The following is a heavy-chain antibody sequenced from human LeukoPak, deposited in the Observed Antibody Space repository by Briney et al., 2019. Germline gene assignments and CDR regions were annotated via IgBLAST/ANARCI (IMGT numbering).Heavy chain of an antibody. CDR1: GGSSSGYY. V-gene: IGHV4-34*01. Sequence: SETLSLTCAVYGGSSSGYYWSWIRQPPGKGLEWIGEINHSGSTNYNPSLKSRVTISVDTSKNQFSLKLSSVTAADTAVYYCARRTILRLSLNYYYYMDVWGKGTTVTVSS. CDR2: INHSGST. J-gene: IGHJ6*03. CDR3: ARRTILRLSLNYYYYMDV. D-gene: IGHD3-3*01.